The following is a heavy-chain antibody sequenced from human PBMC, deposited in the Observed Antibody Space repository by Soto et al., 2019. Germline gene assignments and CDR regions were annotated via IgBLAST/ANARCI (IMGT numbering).Heavy chain of an antibody. CDR3: ARRMLYCSSTSCYREYYYYGMDV. D-gene: IGHD2-2*02. J-gene: IGHJ6*02. Sequence: GASVKVSCKASGYTFTRYHMHWVRQAPGQGLEGMGIINPSGGSTSYAQKFQGRVTMTRDTSTSTVYMELSSLRSEDTAVYYCARRMLYCSSTSCYREYYYYGMDVWGQGTTVTVSS. CDR2: INPSGGST. V-gene: IGHV1-46*01. CDR1: GYTFTRYH.